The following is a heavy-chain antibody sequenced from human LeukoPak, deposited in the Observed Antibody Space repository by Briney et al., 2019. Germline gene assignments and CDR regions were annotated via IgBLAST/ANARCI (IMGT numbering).Heavy chain of an antibody. CDR3: ARAGQISTGAYFDY. CDR1: GGTFATYS. V-gene: IGHV1-69*08. Sequence: SSVKVSCKASGGTFATYSYSWLRQAPGQGLEWMGRIIPVLDKTNYAQKFQGRVTITADKTTNTAYMDLSSLRSEDTAVYYCARAGQISTGAYFDYWGQGTLVTVSS. CDR2: IIPVLDKT. J-gene: IGHJ4*02. D-gene: IGHD3-10*01.